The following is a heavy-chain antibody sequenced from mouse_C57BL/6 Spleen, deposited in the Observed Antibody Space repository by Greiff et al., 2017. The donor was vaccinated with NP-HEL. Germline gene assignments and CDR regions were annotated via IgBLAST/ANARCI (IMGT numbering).Heavy chain of an antibody. Sequence: QVQLKQSGPELVKPGASVKISCKASGYAFSSSWMNWVKQRPGKGLEWIGRIYPGDGDTNYNGKFKGKATLTADKSSSTAYMQLSSLTSEDSAVYFCARVLSGAWFAYWGHGTLVTVSA. CDR1: GYAFSSSW. D-gene: IGHD6-2*01. CDR2: IYPGDGDT. V-gene: IGHV1-82*01. J-gene: IGHJ3*01. CDR3: ARVLSGAWFAY.